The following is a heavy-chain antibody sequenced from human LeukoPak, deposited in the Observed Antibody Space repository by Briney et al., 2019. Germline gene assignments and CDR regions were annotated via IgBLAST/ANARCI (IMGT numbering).Heavy chain of an antibody. CDR1: GYTLTELS. Sequence: ASVKVSCKVSGYTLTELSMHWARQAPGQGLEWMRGFDLEDGETTYAKQFQGRVTMTESTSTNTAYMELSSLRSEDTAVYYCATRVPRYSSSCHYYYYDIDGWGPGTTVTVSS. D-gene: IGHD6-13*01. CDR2: FDLEDGET. CDR3: ATRVPRYSSSCHYYYYDIDG. V-gene: IGHV1-24*01. J-gene: IGHJ6*02.